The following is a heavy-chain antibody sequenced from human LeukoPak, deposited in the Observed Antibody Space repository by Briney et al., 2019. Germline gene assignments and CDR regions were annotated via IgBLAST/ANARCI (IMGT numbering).Heavy chain of an antibody. CDR3: AREYYDILTGYQGPFDY. CDR2: IYYSGNT. V-gene: IGHV4-59*01. CDR1: GGSISSYY. Sequence: SETLSLTCTVSGGSISSYYWSWIRQPPGKGLEWIGYIYYSGNTNYNPSLKSRVTISVDTSKNQFSLKLSSVTAADTAVYYCAREYYDILTGYQGPFDYWGQGTLVTVSS. J-gene: IGHJ4*02. D-gene: IGHD3-9*01.